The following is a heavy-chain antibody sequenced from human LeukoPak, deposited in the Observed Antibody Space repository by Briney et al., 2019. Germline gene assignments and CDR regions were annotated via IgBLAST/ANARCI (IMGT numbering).Heavy chain of an antibody. D-gene: IGHD2-2*01. CDR1: GGSISSYY. J-gene: IGHJ5*02. CDR3: ARATGYCSSTSCYNWFDP. Sequence: SETLSLTCTVSGGSISSYYWSWIRQPAGKGLEWIGRIYTSGSTNYNPSLKSRVTMSVDTSKNQFSLKLSSVTAADTAVYYCARATGYCSSTSCYNWFDPWGQGTLVTVSS. CDR2: IYTSGST. V-gene: IGHV4-4*07.